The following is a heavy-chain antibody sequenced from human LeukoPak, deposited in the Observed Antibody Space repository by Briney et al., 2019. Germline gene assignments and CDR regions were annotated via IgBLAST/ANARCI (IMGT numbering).Heavy chain of an antibody. CDR3: ARDQQFRVANIDYYYYYMDV. CDR1: GYTFTSYY. CDR2: INPSGGST. Sequence: GASVKVSCKASGYTFTSYYMHWVRQAPGQGLEWMGIINPSGGSTSYAQKFQGRVTMTRDTSTSTVYMELSSLRSEDTAVYYCARDQQFRVANIDYYYYYMDVWGKGTTVTVSS. D-gene: IGHD2-15*01. V-gene: IGHV1-46*01. J-gene: IGHJ6*03.